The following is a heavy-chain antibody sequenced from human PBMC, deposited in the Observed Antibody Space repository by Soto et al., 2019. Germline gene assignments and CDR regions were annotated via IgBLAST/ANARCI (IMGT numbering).Heavy chain of an antibody. CDR1: GFTFSSYA. CDR3: AKDWGGYSSSWYPGFDP. D-gene: IGHD6-13*01. V-gene: IGHV3-23*01. J-gene: IGHJ5*02. Sequence: GGSLRLSCAASGFTFSSYAMTWVRQAPGKGLEWVSVISDSGGSTYYADSVKGRFTISRDNSKNTLYLQMNSLRVEDTAVYYCAKDWGGYSSSWYPGFDPWGQGTLVTVSS. CDR2: ISDSGGST.